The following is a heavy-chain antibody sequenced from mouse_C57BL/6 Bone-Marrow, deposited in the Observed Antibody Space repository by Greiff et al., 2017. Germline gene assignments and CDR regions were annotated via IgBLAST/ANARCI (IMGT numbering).Heavy chain of an antibody. CDR1: GYTFTGYW. J-gene: IGHJ2*01. V-gene: IGHV1-9*01. Sequence: QVQLQQSGAELMKPGASVKLSCKATGYTFTGYWIEWVKQRPGHGLEWIGEILPGSGSTTYNEKFKGKATFNADTSSNTAYLQRSSLTTEDSAIYYGASRLLRYFDYWGQGTTLTVSS. D-gene: IGHD2-3*01. CDR3: ASRLLRYFDY. CDR2: ILPGSGST.